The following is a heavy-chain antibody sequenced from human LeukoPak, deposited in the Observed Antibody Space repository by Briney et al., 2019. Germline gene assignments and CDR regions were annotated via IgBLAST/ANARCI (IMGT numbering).Heavy chain of an antibody. Sequence: SETLSLTCTVSGGSISSYYWSWIRQPPGKGLEWIGYIYYSGSTNYNPSLKSRVTISVDTSKNQFSLKLSSVTAADTAVYYCARDHYDSSGYYAGFGYWGQGTLVTVSS. CDR3: ARDHYDSSGYYAGFGY. CDR1: GGSISSYY. D-gene: IGHD3-22*01. V-gene: IGHV4-59*01. CDR2: IYYSGST. J-gene: IGHJ4*02.